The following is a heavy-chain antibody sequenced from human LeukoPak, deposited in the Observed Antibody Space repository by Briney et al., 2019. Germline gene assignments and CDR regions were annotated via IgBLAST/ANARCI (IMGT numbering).Heavy chain of an antibody. CDR1: GGSFSGYY. J-gene: IGHJ2*01. D-gene: IGHD5-24*01. Sequence: SETLSLTCAVYGGSFSGYYWSWIRQPPGKGLEWMGEINHSGSTNYNPSLKSRVTISVDTSKNQFSLKLSSVTAADTAVYYCARVGWLQDRYFDLWGRGTLVTVSS. CDR2: INHSGST. CDR3: ARVGWLQDRYFDL. V-gene: IGHV4-34*01.